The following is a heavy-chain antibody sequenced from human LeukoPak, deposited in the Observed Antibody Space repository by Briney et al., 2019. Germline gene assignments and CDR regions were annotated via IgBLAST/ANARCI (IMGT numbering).Heavy chain of an antibody. CDR2: ISSSSSYI. Sequence: GGSLRLSCAASGFTFSSYSMNWVRQAPEKGLEWVSSISSSSSYIYYADSVKGRFTISRDNSKNTLYLQMNSLRAEDTAVYYCAKVRSSPGIDYWGQGTLVTVSS. CDR1: GFTFSSYS. V-gene: IGHV3-21*01. J-gene: IGHJ4*02. D-gene: IGHD6-6*01. CDR3: AKVRSSPGIDY.